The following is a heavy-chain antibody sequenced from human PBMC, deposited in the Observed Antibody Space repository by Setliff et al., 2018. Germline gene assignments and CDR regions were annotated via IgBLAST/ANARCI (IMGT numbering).Heavy chain of an antibody. CDR3: AKVAEPWELLGNDAFDI. CDR1: GFTFSSHW. CDR2: IKSKTDGGTT. J-gene: IGHJ3*02. D-gene: IGHD1-26*01. Sequence: PGGSLRLSCAAAGFTFSSHWMHWVRQAPGKRLEWVGRIKSKTDGGTTDYAAPVKGRFTISRDESKNTLYLQMNSLKTEDKAAYYCAKVAEPWELLGNDAFDIWGQGTMVTVSS. V-gene: IGHV3-15*01.